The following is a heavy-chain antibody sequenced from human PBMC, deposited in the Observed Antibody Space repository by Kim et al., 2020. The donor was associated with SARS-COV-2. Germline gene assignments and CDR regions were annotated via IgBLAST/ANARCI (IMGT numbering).Heavy chain of an antibody. Sequence: GGSLRLSCAASGFTFSSYAMTWVRQAPGKGLEWVSTIHSSGDDTYYADSVKGRFTISRDKSKNTLYLQMNSLRADDTAVYYCAKGLGTRWVAFEYWGQGT. V-gene: IGHV3-23*01. J-gene: IGHJ4*02. CDR3: AKGLGTRWVAFEY. CDR1: GFTFSSYA. D-gene: IGHD1-26*01. CDR2: IHSSGDDT.